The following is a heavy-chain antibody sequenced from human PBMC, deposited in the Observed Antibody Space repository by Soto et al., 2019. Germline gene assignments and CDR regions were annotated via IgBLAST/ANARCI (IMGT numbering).Heavy chain of an antibody. D-gene: IGHD3-3*01. CDR3: ARDSEDFWHYYYYYGMDV. V-gene: IGHV7-4-1*01. J-gene: IGHJ6*02. CDR2: INTNTGNP. CDR1: GYTFTSYA. Sequence: ASVKVSCKASGYTFTSYAMNWVRQAPGQGLEWMGWINTNTGNPTYAQGFTGRFVFSLDTSVSTAYLQICSLKAEDTAVYYCARDSEDFWHYYYYYGMDVWGQGTTVTVSS.